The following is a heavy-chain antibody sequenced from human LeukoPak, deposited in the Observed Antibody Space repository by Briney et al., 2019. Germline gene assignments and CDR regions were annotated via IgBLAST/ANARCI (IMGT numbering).Heavy chain of an antibody. CDR3: ARGSLRFYYGSGSYPDY. V-gene: IGHV3-33*08. CDR1: GFTFSSYG. CDR2: IWYDGSNK. Sequence: GRSLRLSCAASGFTFSSYGMHWVRQAPGKGLEWVAVIWYDGSNKYYADSVKGRFTISRDNSKNTLYLQMNSLRAEDTAVYYCARGSLRFYYGSGSYPDYWGQGTLVTVSS. D-gene: IGHD3-10*01. J-gene: IGHJ4*02.